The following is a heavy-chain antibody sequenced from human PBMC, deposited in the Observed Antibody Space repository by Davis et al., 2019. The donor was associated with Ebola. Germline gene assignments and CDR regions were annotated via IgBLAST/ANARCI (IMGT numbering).Heavy chain of an antibody. J-gene: IGHJ6*03. CDR1: GFTFSSYA. D-gene: IGHD3-10*01. Sequence: GESLKISCAASGFTFSSYAMSWVRQAPGKGLEWVSAISGSGVSTYYADSVKGRFTISRDNSKNTLYLQMNSLRAEDTAVYYCAKVVSPPLWFGELLQDYYYYMDVWGKGTTVTVSS. V-gene: IGHV3-23*01. CDR2: ISGSGVST. CDR3: AKVVSPPLWFGELLQDYYYYMDV.